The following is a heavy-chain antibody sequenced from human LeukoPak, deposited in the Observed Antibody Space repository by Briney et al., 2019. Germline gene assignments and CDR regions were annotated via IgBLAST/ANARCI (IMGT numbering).Heavy chain of an antibody. J-gene: IGHJ4*02. CDR3: ARDLRRSRTAVAGIYDY. CDR1: GGSISSYY. Sequence: SETLSLTCTVSGGSISSYYWSWIRQPPGKGLEWIGYIYYSGSTNYNPSLKSRVTISVDTSKNQFSLKLSSVTAADTAVYYCARDLRRSRTAVAGIYDYWGQGTLVTVSS. D-gene: IGHD6-19*01. CDR2: IYYSGST. V-gene: IGHV4-59*01.